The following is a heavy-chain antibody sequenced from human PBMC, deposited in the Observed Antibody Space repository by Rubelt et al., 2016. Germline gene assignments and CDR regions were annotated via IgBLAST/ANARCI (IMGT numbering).Heavy chain of an antibody. J-gene: IGHJ4*02. D-gene: IGHD1-26*01. Sequence: VQLVESGGGVVQPGGSLRLSCVASGFTFSSSWMAWVRQAPGKGPEWVANINEDGSEKYYVDSVKGRFTISRDNAQNALYLQMKSLRAEDTAIYYCAKHVTSGGSYYFDYWGQGTLVTFSS. V-gene: IGHV3-7*05. CDR3: AKHVTSGGSYYFDY. CDR2: INEDGSEK. CDR1: GFTFSSSW.